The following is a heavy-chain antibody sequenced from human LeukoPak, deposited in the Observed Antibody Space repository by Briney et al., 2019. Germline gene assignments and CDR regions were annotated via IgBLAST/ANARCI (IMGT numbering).Heavy chain of an antibody. D-gene: IGHD2-2*01. J-gene: IGHJ4*02. CDR2: ISGSGGST. V-gene: IGHV3-23*01. Sequence: GGSLRLSCAASGFTFSSYAMSRVRQAPGKGLEWVSAISGSGGSTYYADSVKGRFTISRDNSKNTLYLQMNSLRAEDTAVYYCAKAPGNQLNYYWGQGTLVTVSS. CDR3: AKAPGNQLNYY. CDR1: GFTFSSYA.